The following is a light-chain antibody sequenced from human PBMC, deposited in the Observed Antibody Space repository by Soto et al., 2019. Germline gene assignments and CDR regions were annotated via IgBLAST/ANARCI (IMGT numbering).Light chain of an antibody. CDR3: QQYGSLIT. CDR2: AAS. Sequence: IQLTQSPSSLSASVGDRVTITCRASQGISSYLAWYQQKPGKAPKLLIYAASTLQSGVPSRFSGSGSGTDFTLTISRLEPEDFAVYYCQQYGSLITFGQGTRLEIK. J-gene: IGKJ5*01. CDR1: QGISSY. V-gene: IGKV1-9*01.